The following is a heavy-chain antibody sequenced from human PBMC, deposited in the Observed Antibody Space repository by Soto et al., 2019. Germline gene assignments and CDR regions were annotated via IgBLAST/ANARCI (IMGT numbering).Heavy chain of an antibody. V-gene: IGHV1-2*04. CDR2: INPNSGGT. CDR3: ARIPDEYYYYYMDV. J-gene: IGHJ6*03. CDR1: GYTFTGYY. Sequence: ASVKVSCKASGYTFTGYYMHWVRQAPGQGLEWMGWINPNSGGTNYAQKFQGWVTMTADTSTSTAYMELSSLRSEDTAVYYCARIPDEYYYYYMDVWGKGTTVTVSS. D-gene: IGHD2-2*02.